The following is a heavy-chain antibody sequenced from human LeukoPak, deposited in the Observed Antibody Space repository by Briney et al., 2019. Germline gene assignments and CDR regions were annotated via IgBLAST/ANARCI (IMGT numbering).Heavy chain of an antibody. CDR1: GYTFTSYD. J-gene: IGHJ4*02. CDR2: MNPNSGNT. V-gene: IGHV1-8*01. Sequence: ASVKVSCKASGYTFTSYDINWVRQATGQGLEWMGWMNPNSGNTGYAQKLQGRVTMTTDTSTSTAYMELRSLRSDDTAVYYCARAREGGYEKYWGQGTLVTVSS. D-gene: IGHD5-12*01. CDR3: ARAREGGYEKY.